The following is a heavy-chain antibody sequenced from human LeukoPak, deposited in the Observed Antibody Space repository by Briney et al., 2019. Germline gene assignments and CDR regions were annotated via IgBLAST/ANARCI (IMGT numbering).Heavy chain of an antibody. D-gene: IGHD5-24*01. CDR2: ISYDGSNK. CDR3: ARGAARMVEMGTMISFEY. V-gene: IGHV3-30*04. CDR1: GFTLSSYA. Sequence: GGSLRLSCAASGFTLSSYAMHWVRQAPGKGLEWVAVISYDGSNKKYADSVKGRFTISRVNSQKTLYLQMNSLRAEDAAEYYCARGAARMVEMGTMISFEYWGQGTLVTVSS. J-gene: IGHJ4*02.